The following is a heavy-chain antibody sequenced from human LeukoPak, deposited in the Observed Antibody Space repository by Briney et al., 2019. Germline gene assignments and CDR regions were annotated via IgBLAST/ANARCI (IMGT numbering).Heavy chain of an antibody. CDR1: GFTFSDYY. CDR3: ARVRRGGRPTDAFEI. D-gene: IGHD4-23*01. CDR2: ISTSGSVT. J-gene: IGHJ3*02. V-gene: IGHV3-11*01. Sequence: GGSLRLSCAASGFTFSDYYMSYIRQAPGKGLEWLSYISTSGSVTYYADSVKGRFTISRDNANKSLYLQMNSLRVEDTAVYYCARVRRGGRPTDAFEIWGQGTMATVSS.